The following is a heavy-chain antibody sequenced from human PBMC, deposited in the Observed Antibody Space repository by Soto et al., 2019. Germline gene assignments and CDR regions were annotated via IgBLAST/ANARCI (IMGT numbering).Heavy chain of an antibody. CDR2: INPSGGST. V-gene: IGHV1-46*01. Sequence: ASVKFSCKASGYTFTSYYMHWVRQAPGHGPEWMGIINPSGGSTTYAQKFQGRVTMTRDTSTSTVFMELSSLRSEDTAVYYCARDFWSGPLDVWGQGTTVTVSS. CDR1: GYTFTSYY. J-gene: IGHJ6*02. CDR3: ARDFWSGPLDV. D-gene: IGHD3-3*01.